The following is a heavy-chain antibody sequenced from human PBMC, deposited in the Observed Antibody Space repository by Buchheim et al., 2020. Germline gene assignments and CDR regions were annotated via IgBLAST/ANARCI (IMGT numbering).Heavy chain of an antibody. V-gene: IGHV3-30-3*01. CDR1: GFTFSSYA. D-gene: IGHD3-3*01. Sequence: QVQLVESGGGVVQPGRSLRLSCAASGFTFSSYAMHWVRQAPGKGLEWVAVISYDGSNKYYADSVKGRFTISRANSKNTLYLQMNSLRAEDTAVYYCARDSLGGFLEWLFNFDYWGQGTL. CDR2: ISYDGSNK. J-gene: IGHJ4*02. CDR3: ARDSLGGFLEWLFNFDY.